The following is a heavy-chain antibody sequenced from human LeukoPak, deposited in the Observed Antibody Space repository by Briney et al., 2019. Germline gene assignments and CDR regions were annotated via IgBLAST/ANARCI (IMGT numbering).Heavy chain of an antibody. D-gene: IGHD1-7*01. CDR2: INDSGRT. J-gene: IGHJ6*03. V-gene: IGHV4-34*01. CDR1: GGSFSNYY. CDR3: ARRWNYGRNYYINV. Sequence: SETLSLTCAVYGGSFSNYYWSWIRQPPGRGLEWIGEINDSGRTNYNPSLMSRVTVSVDTSKNQFSLRLTSVTATDTAVYYCARRWNYGRNYYINVWGNGATVSVSS.